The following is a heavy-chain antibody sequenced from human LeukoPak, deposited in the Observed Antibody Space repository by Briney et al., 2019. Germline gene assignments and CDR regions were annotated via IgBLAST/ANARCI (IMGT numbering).Heavy chain of an antibody. CDR3: ASGDCRGGRCSSGAY. CDR2: TRDDGSKN. CDR1: GFNFRNYG. D-gene: IGHD2-15*01. V-gene: IGHV3-30*02. J-gene: IGHJ4*02. Sequence: PGGSLRLSCAASGFNFRNYGMHWVRQAPGKGLEWVAYTRDDGSKNWYGDSVKGRFTISRDNSKSTLYLQMNSLRGEDTAVYYCASGDCRGGRCSSGAYWGQGTLVTVSS.